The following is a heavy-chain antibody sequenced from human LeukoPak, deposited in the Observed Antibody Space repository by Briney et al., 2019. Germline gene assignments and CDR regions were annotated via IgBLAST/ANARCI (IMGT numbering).Heavy chain of an antibody. D-gene: IGHD3-10*01. J-gene: IGHJ3*02. CDR1: GFTFSSYG. V-gene: IGHV3-30*03. Sequence: TGGSLRLSCAASGFTFSSYGMHWVRQAPGKGLEWVAVISYDGSNKYYADSVKGRFTISRDNSKNTLYLQMNSLRAEDTAVYYCARDGLRGLIDAFDIWGQGTMVTVSS. CDR3: ARDGLRGLIDAFDI. CDR2: ISYDGSNK.